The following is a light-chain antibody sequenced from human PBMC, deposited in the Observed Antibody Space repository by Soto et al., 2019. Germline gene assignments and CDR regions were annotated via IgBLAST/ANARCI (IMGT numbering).Light chain of an antibody. CDR2: DVS. V-gene: IGLV2-11*01. J-gene: IGLJ2*01. Sequence: QSALTQPRSVSGSPGQSVTISCTGTSSDVGGYNYVSWYQHHPGKAPKLMIYDVSKRPSGVPDRFSGSKSGNTASLTISGLQAEDDADYYCCSYAGSFVIFGGGTKLTVL. CDR3: CSYAGSFVI. CDR1: SSDVGGYNY.